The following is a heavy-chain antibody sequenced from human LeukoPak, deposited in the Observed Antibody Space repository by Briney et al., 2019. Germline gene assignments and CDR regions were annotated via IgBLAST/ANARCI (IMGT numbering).Heavy chain of an antibody. D-gene: IGHD4-17*01. CDR2: INWVGDTS. Sequence: GGSLRLSCAASGFAFDDYAMHWVRQAPGKGLRWISSINWVGDTSSYADSVKGRFTVSRDNTEGSLYLQMDSLRSEDTALYYCAKDRQYGDYGGGDFFDSWGQGTLVTVSS. J-gene: IGHJ4*02. V-gene: IGHV3-43D*03. CDR3: AKDRQYGDYGGGDFFDS. CDR1: GFAFDDYA.